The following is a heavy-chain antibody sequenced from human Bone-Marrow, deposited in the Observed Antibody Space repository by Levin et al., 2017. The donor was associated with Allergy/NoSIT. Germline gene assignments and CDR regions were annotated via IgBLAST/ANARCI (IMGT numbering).Heavy chain of an antibody. CDR3: TTTQLNTYYDYVWGSYRYTQGFDY. CDR2: IKSKTDGGTT. CDR1: GFTFSNAW. V-gene: IGHV3-15*01. J-gene: IGHJ4*02. Sequence: GESLKISCAASGFTFSNAWMSWVRQAPGKGLEWVGRIKSKTDGGTTDYAAPVKGRFTISRDDSKNTLYLQMNSLKTEDTAVYYCTTTQLNTYYDYVWGSYRYTQGFDYWGQGTLVTVSS. D-gene: IGHD3-16*02.